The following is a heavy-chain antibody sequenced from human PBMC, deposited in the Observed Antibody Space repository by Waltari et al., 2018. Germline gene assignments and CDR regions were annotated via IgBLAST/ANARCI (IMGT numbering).Heavy chain of an antibody. J-gene: IGHJ4*02. D-gene: IGHD1-26*01. V-gene: IGHV3-48*01. CDR2: ISSSSSTI. CDR1: GFTFSSYS. Sequence: EVQLVESGGGLVQPGGSMRLYCAASGFTFSSYSMNWVRQAPGKGLEWVSYISSSSSTIYYADSVKGRFTISRDNAKNSLYLQMNSLRAEDTAVYYCAREPSSGAVDYWGQGTLVTVSS. CDR3: AREPSSGAVDY.